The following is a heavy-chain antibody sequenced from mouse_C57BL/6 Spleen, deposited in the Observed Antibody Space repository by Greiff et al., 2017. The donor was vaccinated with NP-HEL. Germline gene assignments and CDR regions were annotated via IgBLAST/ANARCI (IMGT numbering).Heavy chain of an antibody. V-gene: IGHV1-39*01. Sequence: VHVKQSGPELVKPGASVKISCKASGYSFTDYNMNWVKQSNGKSLEWIGVINPNYGTTSYNQKFKGKATLTVDQSSSTAYMQLNSLTSEDSAVYYCARIGSITTVVAPSYYAMDYWGQGTSVTVSS. CDR3: ARIGSITTVVAPSYYAMDY. CDR1: GYSFTDYN. D-gene: IGHD1-1*01. J-gene: IGHJ4*01. CDR2: INPNYGTT.